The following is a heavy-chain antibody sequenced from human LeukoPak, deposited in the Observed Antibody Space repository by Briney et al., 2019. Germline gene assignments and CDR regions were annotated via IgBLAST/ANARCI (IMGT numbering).Heavy chain of an antibody. CDR1: GGSISSYY. D-gene: IGHD2-2*01. CDR3: ARFLRGSTSCYDY. V-gene: IGHV4-59*12. J-gene: IGHJ4*02. CDR2: IYYSGST. Sequence: SETLSLTCTVSGGSISSYYWSWIRQPPGKGLEWIGYIYYSGSTNYNPSLKSRVTISVDTSKNQFSLKLSSVTAADTAVYYCARFLRGSTSCYDYWGQGTLVTVSS.